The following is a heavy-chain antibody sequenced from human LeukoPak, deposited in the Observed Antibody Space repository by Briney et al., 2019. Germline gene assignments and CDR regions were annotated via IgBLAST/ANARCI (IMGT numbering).Heavy chain of an antibody. CDR2: IKQDGSEK. CDR1: GFTFSSYW. J-gene: IGHJ4*02. V-gene: IGHV3-7*01. CDR3: ARDPLTAYYYDSSGYYSTAEY. D-gene: IGHD3-22*01. Sequence: GGSLRLSCAASGFTFSSYWMSWVRQAPGMGLEWVANIKQDGSEKYYVDSVKGRFTISRDNAKNSLYLQMNSLRAEDTAVYYCARDPLTAYYYDSSGYYSTAEYWGQGTLVTVSS.